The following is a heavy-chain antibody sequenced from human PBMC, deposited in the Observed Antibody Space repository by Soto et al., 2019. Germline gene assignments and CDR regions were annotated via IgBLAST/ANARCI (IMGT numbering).Heavy chain of an antibody. J-gene: IGHJ4*02. Sequence: GGSLRLSCAASGFTFSSYGMHWVRQAPGKGLEWVAVISYDGSNKYYADSVKGRFTISRDNSKNTLYLQMNSLRAEDTAVYYCAKDPYPNYYDSSGYYYDYWGQGTLVTVSS. CDR2: ISYDGSNK. CDR3: AKDPYPNYYDSSGYYYDY. D-gene: IGHD3-22*01. V-gene: IGHV3-30*18. CDR1: GFTFSSYG.